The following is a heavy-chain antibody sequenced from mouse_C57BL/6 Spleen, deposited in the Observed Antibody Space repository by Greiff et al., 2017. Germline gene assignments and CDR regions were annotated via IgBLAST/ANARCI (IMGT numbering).Heavy chain of an antibody. Sequence: VQLQQPGAELVRPGSSVKLSCKASGYTFTSYWMDWVKQRPGQGLEWIGNIYPSDSETHYNQKFKDKATLTVDKSSSTAYMQLSSLTSEDSAVYYCARYHWYYFDYWGQGTTLTVAS. V-gene: IGHV1-61*01. CDR3: ARYHWYYFDY. CDR2: IYPSDSET. J-gene: IGHJ2*01. D-gene: IGHD4-1*01. CDR1: GYTFTSYW.